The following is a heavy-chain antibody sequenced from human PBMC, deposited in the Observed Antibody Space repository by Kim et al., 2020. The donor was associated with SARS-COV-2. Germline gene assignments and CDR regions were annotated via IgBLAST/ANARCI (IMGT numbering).Heavy chain of an antibody. J-gene: IGHJ4*02. CDR3: AREGGHCSGTACYLFDY. CDR1: GFIFDTYA. CDR2: ISSNGADP. Sequence: GGSLRLSCAASGFIFDTYAMHWVRQTPGRRLEYVSAISSNGADPYYADSVKGRFIISRDNSKNTMYLQMGSLRAEDMAVYYCAREGGHCSGTACYLFDYWGEGTVDTVSS. D-gene: IGHD2-2*01. V-gene: IGHV3-64*02.